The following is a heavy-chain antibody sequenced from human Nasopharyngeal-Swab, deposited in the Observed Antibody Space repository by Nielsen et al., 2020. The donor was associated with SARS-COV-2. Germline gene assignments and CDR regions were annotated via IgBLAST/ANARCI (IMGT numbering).Heavy chain of an antibody. CDR2: IRSKANSYAT. J-gene: IGHJ4*02. D-gene: IGHD1-26*01. Sequence: GGSLRLSCAASGFTFSGSAMHWVRQASGKGLEWVGRIRSKANSYATAYAASVKGRFTISRDNAKNTLYLQMNSLRAEDTAVYYCVRGAGGNYYGVDYWGQGTLVTVSS. CDR3: VRGAGGNYYGVDY. V-gene: IGHV3-73*01. CDR1: GFTFSGSA.